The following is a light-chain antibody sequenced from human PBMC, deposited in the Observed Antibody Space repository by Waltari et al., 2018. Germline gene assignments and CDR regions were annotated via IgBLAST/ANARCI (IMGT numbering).Light chain of an antibody. CDR3: QQRTNSRT. J-gene: IGKJ1*01. V-gene: IGKV3-11*01. Sequence: EIVLTQSPATLSLSPGERATLSCRASQSVRSYLAWYQQKPGQAPRLLIYDASNRATGIPARFTGSGSGTDFTLTISSLEPEDFAVYYCQQRTNSRTFGQGTKVEIK. CDR1: QSVRSY. CDR2: DAS.